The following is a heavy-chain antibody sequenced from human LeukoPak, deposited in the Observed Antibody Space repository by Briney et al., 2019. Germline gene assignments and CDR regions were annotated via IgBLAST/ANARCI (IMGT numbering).Heavy chain of an antibody. CDR2: INSDVSTT. Sequence: GGSLRLSCAASGFTSSAYWMHWVRQVPGKGLVWVSRINSDVSTTNYADSVKGRFTISRDNAKNTIYLQMNSLRAEDTAVYYCARYGRYRAFDIWGPGTVVTVPS. CDR3: ARYGRYRAFDI. V-gene: IGHV3-74*01. CDR1: GFTSSAYW. D-gene: IGHD1-26*01. J-gene: IGHJ3*02.